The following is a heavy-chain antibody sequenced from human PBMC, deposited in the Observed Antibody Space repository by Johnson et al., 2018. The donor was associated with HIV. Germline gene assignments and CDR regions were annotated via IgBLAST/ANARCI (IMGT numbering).Heavy chain of an antibody. D-gene: IGHD6-19*01. CDR3: ARIPGSGCEHDAFDI. CDR1: GFTFSSYA. CDR2: ISYDGSNK. Sequence: QVQLVESGGGVVQPGRSLRLSCAASGFTFSSYAMHWVRQAPGKGLEWVAVISYDGSNKYYADSVKGRFTISRDNSKNTLYLQMNSLRAEDTAVYYCARIPGSGCEHDAFDIWGQGTMVTVSS. J-gene: IGHJ3*02. V-gene: IGHV3-30*04.